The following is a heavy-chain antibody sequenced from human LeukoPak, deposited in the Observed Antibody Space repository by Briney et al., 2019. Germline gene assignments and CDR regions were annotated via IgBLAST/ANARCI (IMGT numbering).Heavy chain of an antibody. CDR3: ARGRLPRTIFGVAHTLYYYMDV. J-gene: IGHJ6*03. D-gene: IGHD3-3*01. V-gene: IGHV1-8*01. CDR2: MNPNSGNT. Sequence: AASVKVSCKASGYTFTSYDINWVRQATGQGLEWMGWMNPNSGNTGYAQKFQGRVTMTRNTSISTAYMELSSLRSEDTAVYYCARGRLPRTIFGVAHTLYYYMDVWGKGTTVTVSS. CDR1: GYTFTSYD.